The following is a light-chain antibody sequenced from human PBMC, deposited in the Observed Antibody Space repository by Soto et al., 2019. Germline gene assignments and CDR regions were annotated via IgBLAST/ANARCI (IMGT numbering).Light chain of an antibody. CDR1: QSVSSSY. CDR2: GAS. Sequence: EVALTQSPGTLSLSPGERATLSCRASQSVSSSYLAWYQQKPGQAPRLLIYGASNRATGIPARFSGSGSGTDFTLTISSLQPEDFATYYCQQSYSTPPLTFGGGTKVDI. J-gene: IGKJ4*01. CDR3: QQSYSTPPLT. V-gene: IGKV3-20*01.